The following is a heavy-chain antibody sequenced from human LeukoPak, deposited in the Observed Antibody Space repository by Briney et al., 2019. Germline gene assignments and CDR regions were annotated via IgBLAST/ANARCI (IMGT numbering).Heavy chain of an antibody. D-gene: IGHD1-7*01. Sequence: GGSLRLSCAASGFTFSIYEMNWVRQAPGKGLEWVSYISSSGSTIYYADSVKGRFTISRDNAKNSLYLQMNSLRAEDTAVYYCARAVCNWNYVAYFDYWGQGTLVTVSS. CDR2: ISSSGSTI. J-gene: IGHJ4*02. CDR1: GFTFSIYE. CDR3: ARAVCNWNYVAYFDY. V-gene: IGHV3-48*03.